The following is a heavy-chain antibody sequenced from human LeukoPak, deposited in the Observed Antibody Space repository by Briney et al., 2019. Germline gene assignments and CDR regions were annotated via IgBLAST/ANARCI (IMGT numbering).Heavy chain of an antibody. Sequence: SVKVTCKASGGTFSSYAISWVRQAPGQGLEWMGGIIPLFGTPDYAQKFQDRLTITADKSASTAYMELSSLRSEDTAVYYCASATLRCSGGSCYEMDVWGKGTTVTVSS. D-gene: IGHD2-15*01. V-gene: IGHV1-69*06. J-gene: IGHJ6*04. CDR2: IIPLFGTP. CDR3: ASATLRCSGGSCYEMDV. CDR1: GGTFSSYA.